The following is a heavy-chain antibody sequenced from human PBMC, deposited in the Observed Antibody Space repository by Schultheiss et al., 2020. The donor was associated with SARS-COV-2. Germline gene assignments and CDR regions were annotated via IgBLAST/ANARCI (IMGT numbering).Heavy chain of an antibody. J-gene: IGHJ6*03. D-gene: IGHD2-2*01. CDR3: ARTYCSSTSCLYGYYYYYMDV. CDR2: IYHTGDT. CDR1: GGSFSGYY. Sequence: SETLSLTCAVYGGSFSGYYWSWIRQPPGKGLEWIGEIYHTGDTNYNPSLKSRVTISVDTSKNQFSLKLSSVTAADTAVYYCARTYCSSTSCLYGYYYYYMDVWGKGTTVTVSS. V-gene: IGHV4-34*01.